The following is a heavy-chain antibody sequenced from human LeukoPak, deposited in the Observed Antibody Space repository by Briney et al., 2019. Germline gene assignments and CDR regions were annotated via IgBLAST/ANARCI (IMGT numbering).Heavy chain of an antibody. CDR3: AKDRLRVAGGFDY. V-gene: IGHV3-23*01. CDR1: GFTFSSYG. CDR2: ISDSGGST. Sequence: PGGSLRLSCEASGFTFSSYGMSWVRQAPGKGLEWVSSISDSGGSTYYADSVKGRFTISRDNSKNTLCVQMNSLRAEDTAVYYCAKDRLRVAGGFDYWGQGTLVTVSS. D-gene: IGHD3-10*01. J-gene: IGHJ4*02.